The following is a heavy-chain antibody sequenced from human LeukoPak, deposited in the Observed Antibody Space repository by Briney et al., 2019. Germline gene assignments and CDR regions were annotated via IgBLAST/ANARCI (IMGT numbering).Heavy chain of an antibody. Sequence: GGSLRLSCAASGFTFSSYWMSWVRQAPGKGLEWVANIKQGGSEKYYVDSAKGRFTISRDNAKNSLYLQMNSLRAEDTAVYYCARAPGWTTVTIYYYYYMDVWGKGTTVTISS. J-gene: IGHJ6*03. D-gene: IGHD4-17*01. CDR3: ARAPGWTTVTIYYYYYMDV. V-gene: IGHV3-7*01. CDR1: GFTFSSYW. CDR2: IKQGGSEK.